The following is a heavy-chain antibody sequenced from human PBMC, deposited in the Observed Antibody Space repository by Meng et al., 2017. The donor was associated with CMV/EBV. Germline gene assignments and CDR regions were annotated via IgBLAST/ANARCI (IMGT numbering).Heavy chain of an antibody. J-gene: IGHJ4*02. V-gene: IGHV1-8*01. CDR3: ARGESSSGWYGTNFDY. CDR2: MNPNSGNT. Sequence: YTLTSYDSNWVRQATGQGLEWMGLMNPNSGNTGYAQKFQGRVTMTRNTSISTAYMELSSLRSEDTAVYYCARGESSSGWYGTNFDYWGQGTLVTVSS. D-gene: IGHD6-19*01. CDR1: YTLTSYD.